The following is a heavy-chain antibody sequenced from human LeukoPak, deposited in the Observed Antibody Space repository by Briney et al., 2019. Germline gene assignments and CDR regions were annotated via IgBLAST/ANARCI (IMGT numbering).Heavy chain of an antibody. D-gene: IGHD5-18*01. J-gene: IGHJ4*02. CDR2: INSDGSST. CDR1: GFTFSSYW. CDR3: ARDPYPAAMVYSLDY. V-gene: IGHV3-74*01. Sequence: GGSLRLSCAASGFTFSSYWMHWVRQAPGKGLVWVSRINSDGSSTSYADSVKGRFTISRDNAKNTLYLQMNSLRAEDTAVNYCARDPYPAAMVYSLDYWGQGTLVTVSS.